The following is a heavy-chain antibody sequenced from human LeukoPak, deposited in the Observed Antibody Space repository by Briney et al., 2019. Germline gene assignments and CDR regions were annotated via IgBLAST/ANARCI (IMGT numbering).Heavy chain of an antibody. V-gene: IGHV3-7*03. J-gene: IGHJ4*02. CDR3: AKLVVVVAAPFDY. CDR1: GFTFSSYW. CDR2: IKQDGSEK. D-gene: IGHD2-15*01. Sequence: GGSLRLSCAASGFTFSSYWMSWVRQAPGKGLEWVANIKQDGSEKYYVDSVKGRFTISRDNAKNSLYLQMNSLRAEDTAVYYCAKLVVVVAAPFDYWGQGTLVTVSS.